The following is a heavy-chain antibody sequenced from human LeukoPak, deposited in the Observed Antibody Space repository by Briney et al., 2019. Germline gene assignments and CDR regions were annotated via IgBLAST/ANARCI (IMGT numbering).Heavy chain of an antibody. CDR2: IYYSGST. CDR1: GGPISSYY. V-gene: IGHV4-59*01. Sequence: SETLSLTCTVSGGPISSYYGSWIRQPPGKGLEWIGYIYYSGSTNYNPSLKSRVTISVDTSKNQFSLKLSFVTAADPAVYYCVRDLWYYGSGSLISVRGYGMDVWGQGTTVTVSS. J-gene: IGHJ6*02. CDR3: VRDLWYYGSGSLISVRGYGMDV. D-gene: IGHD3-10*01.